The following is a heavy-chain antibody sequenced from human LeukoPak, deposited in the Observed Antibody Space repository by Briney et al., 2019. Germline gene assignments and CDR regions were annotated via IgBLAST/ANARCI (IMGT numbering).Heavy chain of an antibody. CDR1: GYTFTGYY. D-gene: IGHD5-24*01. CDR2: INPNSGGT. V-gene: IGHV1-2*02. Sequence: GASVKVSCKASGYTFTGYYMHWVRQAPGQGLEWMGWINPNSGGTNYAQKFQGRVTMTRDTSISTAYMELSRLRSDDTAVYYCASRRDGYNYNLFDPWVQGTLVTVCS. J-gene: IGHJ5*02. CDR3: ASRRDGYNYNLFDP.